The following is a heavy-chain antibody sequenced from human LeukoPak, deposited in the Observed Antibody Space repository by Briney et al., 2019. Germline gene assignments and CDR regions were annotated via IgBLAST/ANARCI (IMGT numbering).Heavy chain of an antibody. D-gene: IGHD4-17*01. J-gene: IGHJ4*02. CDR2: ISSSSSTI. CDR1: GFTFSSYS. Sequence: GGSLRLSCAASGFTFSSYSMNWVHQAPGKGLEWVSYISSSSSTIYYADSVKGRFTISRDNAKNSLYLQMNSLRAEDTAVYYCAREGGYGDYASGYWGQGTLVTVSS. CDR3: AREGGYGDYASGY. V-gene: IGHV3-48*01.